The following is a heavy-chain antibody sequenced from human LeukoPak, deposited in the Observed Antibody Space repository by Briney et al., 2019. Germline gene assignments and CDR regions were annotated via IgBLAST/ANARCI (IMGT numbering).Heavy chain of an antibody. CDR1: GYSFTSYW. V-gene: IGHV5-51*01. D-gene: IGHD3-10*01. CDR3: AKRTVVRGVENEN. J-gene: IGHJ4*02. CDR2: IYPGDSDT. Sequence: GESLKISCKGSGYSFTSYWIGWVRQMPGKGLEWMGIIYPGDSDTRYSPSFQGQVTISADKSISTAYLQWSSLKASDTAMYYCAKRTVVRGVENENWGQGTLVTVSS.